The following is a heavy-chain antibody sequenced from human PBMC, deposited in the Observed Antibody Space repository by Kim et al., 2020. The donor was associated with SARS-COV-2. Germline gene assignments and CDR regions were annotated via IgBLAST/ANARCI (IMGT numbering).Heavy chain of an antibody. D-gene: IGHD2-2*01. CDR2: IWYDGSNK. J-gene: IGHJ4*02. V-gene: IGHV3-33*01. CDR1: GFTFSSYG. Sequence: GGSLRLSCAASGFTFSSYGMHWVRQAPGKGLEWVAVIWYDGSNKYYADSVKGRFTISRDNSKNTLYLQMNSLRAEDTAVYYCAREYCSSTSCYHLPGIAVAGLDYWGQGTLVTVSS. CDR3: AREYCSSTSCYHLPGIAVAGLDY.